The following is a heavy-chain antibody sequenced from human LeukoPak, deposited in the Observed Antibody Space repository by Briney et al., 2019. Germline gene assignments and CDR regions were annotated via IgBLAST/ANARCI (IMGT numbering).Heavy chain of an antibody. Sequence: KASETLSLTCAVYGGSSSGYYWNWIRQPPGKGLEWIGEVNHSGSTNYNPSLKSRVTISIDTSKNQFSLKLSSVTAADTAVYYCARVWFGAFDIWGQGTMVTVSS. CDR3: ARVWFGAFDI. J-gene: IGHJ3*02. V-gene: IGHV4-34*01. D-gene: IGHD3-10*01. CDR2: VNHSGST. CDR1: GGSSSGYY.